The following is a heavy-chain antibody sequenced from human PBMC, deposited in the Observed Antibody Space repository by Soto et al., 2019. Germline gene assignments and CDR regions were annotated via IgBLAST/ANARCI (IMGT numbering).Heavy chain of an antibody. CDR1: GFTFSSHW. Sequence: GGSLRLSCAASGFTFSSHWMHWVRQVPGKGLVWVSRIKIDVSSTAYADSVKGRFTISRDNAKNTLYLQMNSLRVEDSAVYYCARDRPEILNPTDHPMFDYWGQGTLVTVSS. CDR2: IKIDVSST. V-gene: IGHV3-74*01. CDR3: ARDRPEILNPTDHPMFDY. J-gene: IGHJ4*02. D-gene: IGHD6-6*01.